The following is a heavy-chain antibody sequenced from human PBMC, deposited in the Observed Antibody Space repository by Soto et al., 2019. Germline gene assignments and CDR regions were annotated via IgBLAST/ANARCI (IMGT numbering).Heavy chain of an antibody. V-gene: IGHV1-69*13. Sequence: SVKVSCKASGGTFSSYAISWVRQAPGQGLEWMGGIIPIFGTANYAQKFQGRVTITADESTSTAYMELSSLRSEDTAVYYCARPLGRIVGAMDYYYYGMDVWGHGTTVTVSS. CDR1: GGTFSSYA. CDR2: IIPIFGTA. D-gene: IGHD1-26*01. CDR3: ARPLGRIVGAMDYYYYGMDV. J-gene: IGHJ6*02.